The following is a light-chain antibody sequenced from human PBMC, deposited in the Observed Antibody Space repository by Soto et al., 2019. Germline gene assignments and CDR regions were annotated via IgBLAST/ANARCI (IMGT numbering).Light chain of an antibody. Sequence: DIQMTQTPSTLSASLGERVIITCRASQSVNSWLAWYQQKPGKAPNLLIYDATSLENGVPSRFSGSGSGTEFTPTISSLQPDDLATYYCQQYNSYSPTFGQGTKVEI. CDR1: QSVNSW. J-gene: IGKJ1*01. CDR2: DAT. V-gene: IGKV1-5*01. CDR3: QQYNSYSPT.